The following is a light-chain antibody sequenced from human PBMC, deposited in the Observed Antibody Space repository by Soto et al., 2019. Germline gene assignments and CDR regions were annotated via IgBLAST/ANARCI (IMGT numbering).Light chain of an antibody. V-gene: IGKV3-15*01. Sequence: EVVMTQSPATLSVSPGYRATLACRASQSVSSNLAWYQQKPGQAPRHLIYGASTRSTGIPARFSGSGSGTEFTLTISSLQSEDFAVYYCQQYNNWPPITFGQGTRLEIK. J-gene: IGKJ5*01. CDR1: QSVSSN. CDR3: QQYNNWPPIT. CDR2: GAS.